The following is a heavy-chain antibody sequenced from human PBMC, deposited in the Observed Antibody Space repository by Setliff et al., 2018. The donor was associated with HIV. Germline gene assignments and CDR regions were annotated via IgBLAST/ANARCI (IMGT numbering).Heavy chain of an antibody. Sequence: SETLSLTCTVSGGSISGFHWSWIRQSPGKGLEWIGYIYTGGSSNYNPSLKSRVTISVDTSKSQFSLKLNSVTAADTAVYYCARELGASPHDVFDIWGQGTMVTVSS. CDR3: ARELGASPHDVFDI. V-gene: IGHV4-4*08. CDR1: GGSISGFH. CDR2: IYTGGSS. D-gene: IGHD3-16*01. J-gene: IGHJ3*02.